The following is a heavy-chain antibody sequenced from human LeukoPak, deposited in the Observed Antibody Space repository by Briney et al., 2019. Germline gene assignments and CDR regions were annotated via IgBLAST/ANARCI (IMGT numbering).Heavy chain of an antibody. D-gene: IGHD3-9*01. J-gene: IGHJ6*04. Sequence: SVKVSCKASGGTFSSYAISWVRQAPGQGLEWMGGIIPIFGTANYAQKFQGRVTITADESTSTAYMELSSLRSEDTAVYYCARGHYDILTGYYKDYYYYYYGMDVWGKGTTVTVSS. V-gene: IGHV1-69*01. CDR1: GGTFSSYA. CDR2: IIPIFGTA. CDR3: ARGHYDILTGYYKDYYYYYYGMDV.